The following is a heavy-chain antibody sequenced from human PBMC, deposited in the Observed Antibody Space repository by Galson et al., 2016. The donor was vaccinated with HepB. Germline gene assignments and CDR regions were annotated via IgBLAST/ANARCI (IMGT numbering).Heavy chain of an antibody. V-gene: IGHV3-30*03. D-gene: IGHD1-14*01. Sequence: SLRLSCADSGFTFSTYGMRWVHQAPGEGLEWVAAISFEGNKQHYADSVKGRFTVSRDNSKNTLYLQMNNLTPDDTAIYYCARGGGTSSYYYWGLDVWGQGTRVTVSS. CDR1: GFTFSTYG. J-gene: IGHJ6*02. CDR2: ISFEGNKQ. CDR3: ARGGGTSSYYYWGLDV.